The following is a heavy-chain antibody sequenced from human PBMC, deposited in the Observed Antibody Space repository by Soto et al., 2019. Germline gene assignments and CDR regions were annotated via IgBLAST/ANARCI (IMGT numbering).Heavy chain of an antibody. CDR2: IYPGGSDI. J-gene: IGHJ4*02. Sequence: GECLKITCRCYGYSFTRYWISWVRQMPGKGLEWMGIIYPGGSDIRYSPSFQGQVTISADKSISTAYLQWSSLKASDTAMYYCARGGGDIVVVPAAVVQLWLPAFDYWGQGTLVTVSS. D-gene: IGHD2-2*01. CDR3: ARGGGDIVVVPAAVVQLWLPAFDY. CDR1: GYSFTRYW. V-gene: IGHV5-51*01.